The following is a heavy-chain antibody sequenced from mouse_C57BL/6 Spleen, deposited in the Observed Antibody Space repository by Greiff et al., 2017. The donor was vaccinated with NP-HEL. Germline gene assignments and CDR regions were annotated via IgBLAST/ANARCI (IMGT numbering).Heavy chain of an antibody. J-gene: IGHJ2*01. CDR3: ARYKATVVEDYFDY. CDR1: GFTFTAYY. Sequence: EVQLQESGGGLVQPGGSLSLSCAASGFTFTAYYMSWVRQPPGTALEWLGFIRNKANGYTTEYSASVKGRFTISRDNYQSILYLQMNALRAEDSATYYCARYKATVVEDYFDYWGQGTTLTVSS. CDR2: IRNKANGYTT. V-gene: IGHV7-3*01. D-gene: IGHD1-1*01.